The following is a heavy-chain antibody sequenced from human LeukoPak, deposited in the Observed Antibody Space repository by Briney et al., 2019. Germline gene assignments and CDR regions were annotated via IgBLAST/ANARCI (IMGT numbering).Heavy chain of an antibody. D-gene: IGHD5-18*01. Sequence: GASVKVSCKASGYTFTSYGISWVRQAPGQGLEWMGWISAYNGNTNYAQKFQGRVTITADESTSTAYMELSSLRSEDTAVYYCARSGYSYGYENYYYGMDVWGQGTTVTVSS. J-gene: IGHJ6*02. CDR3: ARSGYSYGYENYYYGMDV. CDR1: GYTFTSYG. V-gene: IGHV1-18*01. CDR2: ISAYNGNT.